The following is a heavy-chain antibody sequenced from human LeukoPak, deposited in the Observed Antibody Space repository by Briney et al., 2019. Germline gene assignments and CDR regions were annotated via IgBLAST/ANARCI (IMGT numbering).Heavy chain of an antibody. J-gene: IGHJ3*02. D-gene: IGHD3-22*01. V-gene: IGHV3-9*01. CDR2: ISWNSGSI. Sequence: GGSLGLSCAASGSTFDDYAMHWVRQAPGKGLEWVSGISWNSGSIGYADSVKGRFTISRDNAKNSLYLQMNSLRAEDTALYYCAKDNDSSGYYSGNAAFDIWGQGTMVTVSS. CDR1: GSTFDDYA. CDR3: AKDNDSSGYYSGNAAFDI.